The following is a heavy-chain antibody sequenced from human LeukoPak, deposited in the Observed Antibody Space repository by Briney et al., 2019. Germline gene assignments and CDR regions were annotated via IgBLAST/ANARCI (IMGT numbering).Heavy chain of an antibody. D-gene: IGHD6-13*01. V-gene: IGHV1-2*02. J-gene: IGHJ6*03. CDR2: INPNSGGT. Sequence: GASVKVSCKASGYTFTGYYMHWVRQAPGQGLEWMGWINPNSGGTNYAQKFQGRVTMTRDTSISTAYMELSRLRSDDTAVYYCARGAPGIAAAGPLRNDYYYMDVWGKGTTVTISS. CDR1: GYTFTGYY. CDR3: ARGAPGIAAAGPLRNDYYYMDV.